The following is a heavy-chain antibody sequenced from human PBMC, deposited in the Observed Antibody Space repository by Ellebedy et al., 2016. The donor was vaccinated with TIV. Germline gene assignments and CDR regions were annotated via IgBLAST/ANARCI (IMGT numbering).Heavy chain of an antibody. J-gene: IGHJ4*02. D-gene: IGHD2-15*01. Sequence: GESLKISCAASGFTFMSYSMNWVRQAPGKGLEWVSSISGSSHYMYYADSVKGRFTVSRDNAKNSLFLQMNSLRAEDTAVYYCARGISGGWDRDYWGQGALVTVSS. V-gene: IGHV3-21*01. CDR3: ARGISGGWDRDY. CDR1: GFTFMSYS. CDR2: ISGSSHYM.